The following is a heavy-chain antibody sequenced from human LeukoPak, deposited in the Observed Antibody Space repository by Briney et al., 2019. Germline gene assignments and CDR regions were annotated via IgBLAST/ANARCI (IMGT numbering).Heavy chain of an antibody. Sequence: TSETLSLTCAVSGGSISSGGYSWSWIRQPPGQGLEWIGYVYHSGDTYYNPSLKSRVTISVDRSKNQFSLKLSSVTAADTAVYYCAWGSWEYCSGGSCSRYNWFDPWGQGTLVTVSS. CDR3: AWGSWEYCSGGSCSRYNWFDP. V-gene: IGHV4-30-2*01. CDR2: VYHSGDT. J-gene: IGHJ5*02. D-gene: IGHD2-15*01. CDR1: GGSISSGGYS.